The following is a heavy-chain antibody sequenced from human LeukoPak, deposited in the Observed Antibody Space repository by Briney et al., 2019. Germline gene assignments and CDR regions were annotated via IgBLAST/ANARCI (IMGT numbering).Heavy chain of an antibody. D-gene: IGHD3-22*01. V-gene: IGHV3-21*01. CDR2: ISSSSSYI. CDR1: GFTFSSYE. CDR3: ARDPQAYYYDSSGYLNDAFDI. J-gene: IGHJ3*02. Sequence: GGSLRLSCAASGFTFSSYEMNWVRQAPGKGLEWVSSISSSSSYIYYADSVKGRFTISRDNAKNSLYLQMNSLRAEDTAVYYCARDPQAYYYDSSGYLNDAFDIWGQGTMVTVSS.